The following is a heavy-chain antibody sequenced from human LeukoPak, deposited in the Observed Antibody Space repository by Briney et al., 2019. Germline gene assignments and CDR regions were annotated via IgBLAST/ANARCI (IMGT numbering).Heavy chain of an antibody. CDR1: GFTFSSYD. CDR2: ISSSSSYI. J-gene: IGHJ6*03. CDR3: ARLYYGSFYYYFYMDV. V-gene: IGHV3-21*01. D-gene: IGHD3-10*01. Sequence: PGGSLRLSCAASGFTFSSYDMNWVRQAPGKGLEWVSSISSSSSYIYYADSVKGRFTISRDNAKNSLYLQMNSLRAEDTAVYYCARLYYGSFYYYFYMDVWGKGTTVTISS.